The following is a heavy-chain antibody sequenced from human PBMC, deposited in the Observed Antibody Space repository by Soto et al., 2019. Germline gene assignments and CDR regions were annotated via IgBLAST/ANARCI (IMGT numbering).Heavy chain of an antibody. CDR2: IYYRGNT. D-gene: IGHD7-27*01. J-gene: IGHJ6*02. CDR1: GGSMIPYY. V-gene: IGHV4-59*08. Sequence: SEALSLTCSVFGGSMIPYYWSWSRQSPGKGLEWIANIYYRGNTNYNPSLESRVTISIDTSKNQFSLKLNSLTAADTAVYYCARHSKKTGDFDYYYGMDVWGQGTTVT. CDR3: ARHSKKTGDFDYYYGMDV.